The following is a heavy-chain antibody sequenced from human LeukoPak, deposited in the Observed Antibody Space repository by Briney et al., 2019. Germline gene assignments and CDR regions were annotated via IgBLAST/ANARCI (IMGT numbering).Heavy chain of an antibody. V-gene: IGHV3-64D*09. Sequence: GGSLRLSSSVSGLPFRSYAIHWVRQAPGKGLEYVSAISDSCGSTYYADSVKGRFTISRDNSKNTLYLQKSSLRAEDTAVYFCVRGYSFGPYGMDVWGQGTTVTVSS. CDR2: ISDSCGST. D-gene: IGHD2-15*01. J-gene: IGHJ6*02. CDR1: GLPFRSYA. CDR3: VRGYSFGPYGMDV.